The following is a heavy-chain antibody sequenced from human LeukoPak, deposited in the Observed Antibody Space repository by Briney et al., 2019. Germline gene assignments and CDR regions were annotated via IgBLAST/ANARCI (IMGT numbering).Heavy chain of an antibody. V-gene: IGHV4-59*08. Sequence: GSLRLSCVASGFTFSSYSMNWVRQAPGKGLEGIGYIYHSGSTKYNPSLKSRVTISVDTSKNQFSLKLRSVTAADTAVYYCARHSSTEGYYFDYWGQGTLVTVSS. J-gene: IGHJ4*02. CDR1: GFTFSSYS. CDR3: ARHSSTEGYYFDY. CDR2: IYHSGST. D-gene: IGHD2-21*02.